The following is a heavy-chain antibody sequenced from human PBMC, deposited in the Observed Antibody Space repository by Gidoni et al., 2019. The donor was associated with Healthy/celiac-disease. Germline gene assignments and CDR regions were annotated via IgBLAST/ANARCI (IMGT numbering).Heavy chain of an antibody. V-gene: IGHV1-69*04. Sequence: QVQLVQSGAEVKKPGSSVKVSCKASGGTFSSYAISWVRQAPGQGLEWMGRIIPILGIANYAQKFQGRDTITADKSTSTAYMELSSLRSEDTAVYYCAVLGSVAAAGTQDGYFDYWGQGTLVTVSS. D-gene: IGHD6-13*01. CDR2: IIPILGIA. CDR3: AVLGSVAAAGTQDGYFDY. CDR1: GGTFSSYA. J-gene: IGHJ4*02.